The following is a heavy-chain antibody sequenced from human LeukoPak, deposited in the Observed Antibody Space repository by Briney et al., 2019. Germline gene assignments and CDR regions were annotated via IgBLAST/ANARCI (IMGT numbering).Heavy chain of an antibody. Sequence: SETLSLTCAVSGGSISSSNWWSWVRQPPGKGLEWIGEIYHSGSTNYNPSLKSRVTISVDTSKNQFSLKLSSVTAADTAVYYCARAGVCTSCYSIWFDPWGQGTLVTVSS. J-gene: IGHJ5*02. D-gene: IGHD2-2*02. CDR2: IYHSGST. CDR1: GGSISSSNW. V-gene: IGHV4-4*02. CDR3: ARAGVCTSCYSIWFDP.